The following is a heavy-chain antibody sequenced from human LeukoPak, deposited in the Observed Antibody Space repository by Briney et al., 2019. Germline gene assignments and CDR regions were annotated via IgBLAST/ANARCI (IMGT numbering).Heavy chain of an antibody. Sequence: SETLSLTCSVSGASINSHYWTWIRQPAGKGLEWIGRIYISGSSNYSPSLKSRVTMSVDTSKNQFSLNLISVTAADTAVYYCARALNPLPGTYYFDYWGQGTLVTVSS. CDR3: ARALNPLPGTYYFDY. CDR1: GASINSHY. CDR2: IYISGSS. V-gene: IGHV4-4*07. D-gene: IGHD2-15*01. J-gene: IGHJ4*02.